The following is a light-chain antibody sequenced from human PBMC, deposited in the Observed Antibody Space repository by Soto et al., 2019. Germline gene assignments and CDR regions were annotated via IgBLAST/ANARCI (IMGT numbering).Light chain of an antibody. J-gene: IGKJ1*01. CDR2: GAS. V-gene: IGKV3-20*01. Sequence: EIVITQSPVTLSVSPGGRATLSCRASQNISRSLAWYQQKPGQAPRLLIYGASTRATGVPDRFGGSGSGTEFTLTISGLDPEDFAVYYCQYYVSSPWWTFGQGTKVDIK. CDR1: QNISRS. CDR3: QYYVSSPWWT.